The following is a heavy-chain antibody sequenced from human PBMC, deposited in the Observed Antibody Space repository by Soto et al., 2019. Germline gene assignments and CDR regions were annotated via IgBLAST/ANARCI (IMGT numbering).Heavy chain of an antibody. J-gene: IGHJ4*01. D-gene: IGHD3-22*01. CDR3: TTDSYITSIIVRFDY. Sequence: GGSLRLSCAASGFTFSNAWINWVRQTPGKGLEWVGRVKSKTDGGTTDFAAPVKGRFAISRDDSKNMVYLEMNSLKTEDTAIYFCTTDSYITSIIVRFDYWGHGTLVTVSS. V-gene: IGHV3-15*07. CDR2: VKSKTDGGTT. CDR1: GFTFSNAW.